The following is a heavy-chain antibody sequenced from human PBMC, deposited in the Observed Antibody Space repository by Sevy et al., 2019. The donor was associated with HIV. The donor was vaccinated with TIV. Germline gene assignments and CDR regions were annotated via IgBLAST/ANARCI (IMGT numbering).Heavy chain of an antibody. J-gene: IGHJ6*03. V-gene: IGHV3-7*01. Sequence: GGSLRLSCAASGFTFSSYWMSWVRQAPGKGLEWVANIKQDGSEKYYVDSVKGRFTISRDNAKNSLYLQMNSLRAEDTAVYYCARDNDYYYYYYMDVWGKWTAVTVSS. CDR3: ARDNDYYYYYYMDV. CDR1: GFTFSSYW. D-gene: IGHD2-8*01. CDR2: IKQDGSEK.